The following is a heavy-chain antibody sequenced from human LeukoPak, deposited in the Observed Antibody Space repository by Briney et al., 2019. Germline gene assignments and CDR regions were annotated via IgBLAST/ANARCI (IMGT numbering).Heavy chain of an antibody. V-gene: IGHV4-4*02. D-gene: IGHD3-16*01. Sequence: GSLRPSCAASGFTFSSYSMNWVRQPPGKGLEWIGEIYHSGSTNYSPSLKSRVTISVDKSKNQFSLKLSSVTAADTAVYYCARGDYDDAFDIWGQGTMVTVSS. CDR3: ARGDYDDAFDI. CDR1: GFTFSSYSM. CDR2: IYHSGST. J-gene: IGHJ3*02.